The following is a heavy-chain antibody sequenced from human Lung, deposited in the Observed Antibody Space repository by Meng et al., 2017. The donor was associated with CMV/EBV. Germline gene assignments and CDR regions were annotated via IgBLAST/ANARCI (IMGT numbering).Heavy chain of an antibody. J-gene: IGHJ4*02. V-gene: IGHV4-4*02. CDR1: GVSISSNIR. Sequence: QAQLQAAGPGPVKPSGHLSLTCSVSGVSISSNIRWTWVRQPPGKGLEWIGDIDDSGSTNYNPSLNSRISISLDKSKNHFSLKVNSVTAADTAVYYCARGKQDAWELLAYWGQGALVTVSS. CDR2: IDDSGST. D-gene: IGHD1-26*01. CDR3: ARGKQDAWELLAY.